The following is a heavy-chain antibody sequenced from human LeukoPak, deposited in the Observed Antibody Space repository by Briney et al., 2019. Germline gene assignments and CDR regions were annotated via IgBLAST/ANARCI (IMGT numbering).Heavy chain of an antibody. J-gene: IGHJ6*02. CDR2: IGTAGDT. Sequence: GGSLRLSCAASGFTFSSYDMHWVRQATGKGLEWVSAIGTAGDTYYPGSVKGRFTISSENAKNSLYLQMNSLRAGDTAVYYCARGRSAYSSSWYRYGYYYYGMDVWGQGTTVTVSS. CDR3: ARGRSAYSSSWYRYGYYYYGMDV. CDR1: GFTFSSYD. D-gene: IGHD6-13*01. V-gene: IGHV3-13*01.